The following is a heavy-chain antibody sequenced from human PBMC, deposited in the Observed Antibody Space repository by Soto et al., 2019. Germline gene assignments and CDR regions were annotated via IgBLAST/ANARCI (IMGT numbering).Heavy chain of an antibody. CDR3: ARGYYDFWSGYLGPFDY. D-gene: IGHD3-3*01. CDR1: GFTFSSYW. V-gene: IGHV3-74*01. J-gene: IGHJ4*02. Sequence: GGSLRLSCAASGFTFSSYWMHWVRQAPGKGLVWVSRINSDGSSTSYADSVKGRFTISRDNAKNTLYLQMNSLRAEDTAVYYCARGYYDFWSGYLGPFDYWGQGTLVTVSS. CDR2: INSDGSST.